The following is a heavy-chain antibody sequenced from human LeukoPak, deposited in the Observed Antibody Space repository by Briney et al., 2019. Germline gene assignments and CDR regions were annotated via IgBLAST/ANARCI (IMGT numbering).Heavy chain of an antibody. Sequence: GSSVKVSCKASGGTFSSYAISWVRQAPGQGLEWMGGIIPIFGTANYAQKFQGRVTITTDESTSTAYMELSRLRSDDTAVYYCARVPGMWLVRGVTYDYWGQGTLVTVSS. D-gene: IGHD3-10*01. CDR1: GGTFSSYA. V-gene: IGHV1-69*05. J-gene: IGHJ4*02. CDR2: IIPIFGTA. CDR3: ARVPGMWLVRGVTYDY.